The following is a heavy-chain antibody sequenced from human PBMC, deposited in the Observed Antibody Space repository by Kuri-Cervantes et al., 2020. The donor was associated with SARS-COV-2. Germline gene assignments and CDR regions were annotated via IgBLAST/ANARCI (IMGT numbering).Heavy chain of an antibody. D-gene: IGHD2-15*01. J-gene: IGHJ6*02. CDR2: VSTYNGNT. Sequence: ASVKVSYKASGYTFTSYAMHWVRQAPGQRLEWMGWVSTYNGNTNSAQKLQGRVTMTTDTSTSTAYMELRSLRSDDTAVYYCARDIVVVVAATDYYYYGMDVWGQGTTVTVSS. V-gene: IGHV1-18*01. CDR3: ARDIVVVVAATDYYYYGMDV. CDR1: GYTFTSYA.